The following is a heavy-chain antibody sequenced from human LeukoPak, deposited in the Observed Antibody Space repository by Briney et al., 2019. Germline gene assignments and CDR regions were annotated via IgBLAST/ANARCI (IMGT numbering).Heavy chain of an antibody. CDR3: ARVCIQWLVPLY. CDR2: IYHSGST. Sequence: SETLSLTCTVSGYSISSGYYWGWIRQPPGKGLEWIGGIYHSGSTYYNPSLKSRVTISVDTSKNQFSLKLSSVTAADTAVYYCARVCIQWLVPLYWGQGTLVTVSS. D-gene: IGHD6-19*01. V-gene: IGHV4-38-2*02. CDR1: GYSISSGYY. J-gene: IGHJ4*02.